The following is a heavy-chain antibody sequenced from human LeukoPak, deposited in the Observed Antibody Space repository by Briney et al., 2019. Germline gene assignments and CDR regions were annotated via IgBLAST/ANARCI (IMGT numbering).Heavy chain of an antibody. V-gene: IGHV3-48*03. D-gene: IGHD4-17*01. Sequence: PGGSLRLSCAVSGFTFSSYKFHWVRQAPGKGLEWISYIYSSGTFIDYADSVKGRFTISRDNAKNSLYLQMNSLRAEDTAVYYCARDPTVTNFHDAFDMWGQGTVVTVSS. CDR2: IYSSGTFI. CDR3: ARDPTVTNFHDAFDM. CDR1: GFTFSSYK. J-gene: IGHJ3*02.